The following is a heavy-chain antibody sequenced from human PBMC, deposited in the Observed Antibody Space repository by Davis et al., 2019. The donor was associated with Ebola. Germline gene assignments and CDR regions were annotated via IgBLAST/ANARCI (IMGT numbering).Heavy chain of an antibody. Sequence: SETLSLTCTVSGGSISSSSYYWGWIRQAPGEGLEWIASVYYTGSTYYNPSLKSRVTVFIHTSDNQFSLRMTSVTAADTAVYFCARHRTLGTARVSAIPLEFDFWGQGTLLTVSS. J-gene: IGHJ4*02. CDR2: VYYTGST. CDR3: ARHRTLGTARVSAIPLEFDF. D-gene: IGHD3-16*01. CDR1: GGSISSSSYY. V-gene: IGHV4-39*01.